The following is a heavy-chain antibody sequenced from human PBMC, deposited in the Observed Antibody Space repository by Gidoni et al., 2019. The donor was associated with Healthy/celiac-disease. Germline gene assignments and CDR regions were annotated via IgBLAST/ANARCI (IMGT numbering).Heavy chain of an antibody. D-gene: IGHD2-15*01. Sequence: EVQLVESGGGLVQPGGSLRLSCAASVFTFSSYSMNWVRQAPGKGLEWVSSSSSSSSTIYYADSVKGRFTISRDNAENSLYLQMNSLRAEDTAVYYCASSRFPEQCSGGSCYPQPWFDPWGQGTLVTVSS. CDR3: ASSRFPEQCSGGSCYPQPWFDP. CDR1: VFTFSSYS. V-gene: IGHV3-48*01. CDR2: SSSSSSTI. J-gene: IGHJ5*02.